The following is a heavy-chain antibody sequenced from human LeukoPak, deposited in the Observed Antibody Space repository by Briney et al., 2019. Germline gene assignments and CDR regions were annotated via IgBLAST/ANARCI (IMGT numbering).Heavy chain of an antibody. V-gene: IGHV3-23*01. CDR1: GFTFSNYA. Sequence: GGSLRLSCAASGFTFSNYAMNWVRQAPGKGLEWVSAISGSGGGTFYADSVKGRFTISRDNSKNTLYLQMNSLRAEDTAVYYCARGVYCSSTSCYRELDYWGQGTLVTVSS. CDR3: ARGVYCSSTSCYRELDY. J-gene: IGHJ4*02. CDR2: ISGSGGGT. D-gene: IGHD2-2*01.